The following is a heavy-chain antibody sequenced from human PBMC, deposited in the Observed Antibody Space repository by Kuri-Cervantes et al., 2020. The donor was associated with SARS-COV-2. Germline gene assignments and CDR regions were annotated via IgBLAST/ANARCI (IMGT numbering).Heavy chain of an antibody. V-gene: IGHV3-48*01. CDR2: ISSSTSTK. J-gene: IGHJ4*02. D-gene: IGHD1-26*01. CDR3: ANSLLLSLDY. Sequence: GGSLRLSCAASTITFSECRMSRVRQAPGKGLEWVSDISSSTSTKYYVGSVKGRFTICRDKARRSLYLQMNSLRAEDTAVYYCANSLLLSLDYWGQGTLVTVSS. CDR1: TITFSECR.